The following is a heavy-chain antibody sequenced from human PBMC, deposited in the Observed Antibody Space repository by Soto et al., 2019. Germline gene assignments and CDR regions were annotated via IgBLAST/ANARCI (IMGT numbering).Heavy chain of an antibody. CDR3: AKDHPYDFWSGYYIPQWFDP. D-gene: IGHD3-3*01. J-gene: IGHJ5*02. CDR2: ISGSGGST. Sequence: GGSLRLSCAASGFTFSSYAMSWVRQAPGKGLEWVSAISGSGGSTYYADSVKGRFTISRDNSKNTLYLQMNSLRAEDTAVYYCAKDHPYDFWSGYYIPQWFDPWGQGTLVTVSS. CDR1: GFTFSSYA. V-gene: IGHV3-23*01.